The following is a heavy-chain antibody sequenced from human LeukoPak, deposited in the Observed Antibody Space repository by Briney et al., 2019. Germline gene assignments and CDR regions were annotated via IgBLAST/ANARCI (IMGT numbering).Heavy chain of an antibody. CDR1: GYSLTEIS. CDR3: ATDRDGYNYYFDS. Sequence: ASVKVSCKVSGYSLTEISMHWVRQAPGKGLEWMGGFDPEDGERMSPQKFQGRVTMTEDTSTDTAYMELSSLRPEDTAVYYCATDRDGYNYYFDSWGQGTLVTVSS. V-gene: IGHV1-24*01. D-gene: IGHD5-24*01. J-gene: IGHJ4*02. CDR2: FDPEDGER.